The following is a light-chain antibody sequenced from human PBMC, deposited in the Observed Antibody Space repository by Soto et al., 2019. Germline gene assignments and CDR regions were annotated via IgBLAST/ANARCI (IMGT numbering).Light chain of an antibody. CDR2: SDN. CDR3: AAWDESPNVPV. CDR1: NSNIGRNT. J-gene: IGLJ3*02. Sequence: QTVVTQPPSASGTPGQRVTISCSGSNSNIGRNTVNWYQQFPGAAPNLLIHSDNQRPSGVPDRFSGSRSGTSASLAISGLQSEDEADYYCAAWDESPNVPVFGGGTKPTVL. V-gene: IGLV1-44*01.